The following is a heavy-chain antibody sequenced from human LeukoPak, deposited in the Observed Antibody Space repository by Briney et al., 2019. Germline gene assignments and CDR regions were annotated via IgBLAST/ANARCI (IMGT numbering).Heavy chain of an antibody. Sequence: GGSLRLSCAASGFTFSSYAMSWVRQAPGKGLEWVSAISGSGGSTYYADSVKGRFTISRDNSKNTLYLQMNSLRAEDTAVYYCAKAGGDIVVAVAATNFLFDYWGQGTLVTVSS. CDR2: ISGSGGST. CDR3: AKAGGDIVVAVAATNFLFDY. CDR1: GFTFSSYA. J-gene: IGHJ4*02. D-gene: IGHD2-15*01. V-gene: IGHV3-23*01.